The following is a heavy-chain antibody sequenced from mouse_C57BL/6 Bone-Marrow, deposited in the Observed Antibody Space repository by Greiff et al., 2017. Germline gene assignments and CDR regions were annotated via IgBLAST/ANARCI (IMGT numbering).Heavy chain of an antibody. CDR2: IDPSDSYT. V-gene: IGHV1-69*01. CDR1: GYTFTSYW. Sequence: QVQLQQPGAELVMPGASVKLSCKASGYTFTSYWMHWVKQRPGQGLEWIGEIDPSDSYTNYNQKFKGKSTLTVDKSSSTAYMQLSSLTSEDSAVYYCARELDGYSLAWFAYWGQGTLVTVSA. J-gene: IGHJ3*01. CDR3: ARELDGYSLAWFAY. D-gene: IGHD2-3*01.